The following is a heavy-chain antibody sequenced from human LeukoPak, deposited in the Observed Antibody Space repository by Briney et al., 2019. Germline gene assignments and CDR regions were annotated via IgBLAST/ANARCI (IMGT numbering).Heavy chain of an antibody. D-gene: IGHD3-22*01. Sequence: GGSLRLSCAASGFTFNDYGIHWVRQAPGKGLEWVALISYDGRKKYYADSVEGRFTISRDNSKNMLYLQMNSLRAEDTAVYYCAKGLYYDSSSGFDYWGQGTLVTVSS. CDR3: AKGLYYDSSSGFDY. V-gene: IGHV3-30*18. J-gene: IGHJ4*02. CDR1: GFTFNDYG. CDR2: ISYDGRKK.